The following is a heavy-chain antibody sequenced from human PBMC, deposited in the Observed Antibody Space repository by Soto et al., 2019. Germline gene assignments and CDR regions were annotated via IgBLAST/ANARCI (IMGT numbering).Heavy chain of an antibody. CDR1: GFTFGDYA. V-gene: IGHV3-49*03. CDR2: IRSKAYCGTT. Sequence: EVQLVESGGGLVQPGRSLRLSCTASGFTFGDYAMSWFRKAPGKGLEWVGFIRSKAYCGTTEYAASVKGRFTISRDDSKSIDYLQMNSLKTEDTAVYYCTRLMIGNNDLRFLEWLSPFDYCGQGTLVTVSS. J-gene: IGHJ4*02. D-gene: IGHD3-3*01. CDR3: TRLMIGNNDLRFLEWLSPFDY.